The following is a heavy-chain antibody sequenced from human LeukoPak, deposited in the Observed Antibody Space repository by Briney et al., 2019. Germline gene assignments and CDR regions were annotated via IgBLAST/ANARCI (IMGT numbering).Heavy chain of an antibody. D-gene: IGHD5-12*01. Sequence: PGGSLRLSCAASGFTFSSYGMYWVRQAPGKGLEWVAFIRYDGSNKYYADSVKGRFTISRDNSKNTLYLQMKSLRAEGTAVYYCAKGGGYEAQYYYYHLDVWGKGTTVTISS. CDR2: IRYDGSNK. J-gene: IGHJ6*03. V-gene: IGHV3-30*02. CDR3: AKGGGYEAQYYYYHLDV. CDR1: GFTFSSYG.